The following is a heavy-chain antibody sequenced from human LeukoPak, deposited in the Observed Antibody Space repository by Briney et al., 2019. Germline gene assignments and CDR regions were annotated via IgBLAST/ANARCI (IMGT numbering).Heavy chain of an antibody. CDR1: GFTFSSYA. J-gene: IGHJ4*02. V-gene: IGHV3-64*01. Sequence: HPGGSLRLSCAASGFTFSSYAMHWVRQAPGKGLEYVSAISSNGGSTYYANSVKGRFTISRDNSKNTLYLQMGSLRAEDTAVYYCAKGEHGDLRWYYFDYWGQGTLVTVSS. D-gene: IGHD4-17*01. CDR2: ISSNGGST. CDR3: AKGEHGDLRWYYFDY.